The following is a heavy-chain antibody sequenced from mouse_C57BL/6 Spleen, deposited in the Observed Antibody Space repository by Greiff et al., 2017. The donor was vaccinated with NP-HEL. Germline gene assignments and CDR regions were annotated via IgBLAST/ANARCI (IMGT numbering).Heavy chain of an antibody. V-gene: IGHV1-72*01. J-gene: IGHJ4*01. CDR2: IDPNSGGT. CDR3: ARPLPITTRGYAMDY. Sequence: QVQLQQPGAELVKPGASVKLSCKASGYTFTSYWMHWVKQRPGRGLEWIGRIDPNSGGTKYNEKFKSKATLTVDKPSSTAYMQLSSLTSEESAVYYCARPLPITTRGYAMDYWGQGTSVTVSS. CDR1: GYTFTSYW. D-gene: IGHD1-3*01.